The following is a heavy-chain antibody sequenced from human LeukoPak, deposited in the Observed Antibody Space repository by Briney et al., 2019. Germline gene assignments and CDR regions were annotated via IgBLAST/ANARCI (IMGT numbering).Heavy chain of an antibody. CDR2: ISYDGSNK. D-gene: IGHD3-3*01. CDR3: AKAYDFWSGSPDGLDY. CDR1: GFTFRSYA. Sequence: PGGSLRLSCAASGFTFRSYAIHWVRQAPGKGLEWVAVISYDGSNKYYADSVKGRFTISRDNSKNTLYLQMNSLRAEDTAVYYCAKAYDFWSGSPDGLDYWGQGTLVTVSS. J-gene: IGHJ4*02. V-gene: IGHV3-30*04.